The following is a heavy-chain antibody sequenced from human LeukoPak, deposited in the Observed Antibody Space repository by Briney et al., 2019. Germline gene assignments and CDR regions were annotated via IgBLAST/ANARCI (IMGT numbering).Heavy chain of an antibody. J-gene: IGHJ4*02. V-gene: IGHV3-7*01. CDR2: IKQDGSEK. Sequence: GGSLRLSCAASGFTFSSYWMSWVRQAPGKGLEWVANIKQDGSEKCYVDSVKGRFTISRDNAKNSLYLQMNSLRAEDTAVYYCAMSLWFGEFLDYWGQGTLVTVSS. CDR3: AMSLWFGEFLDY. CDR1: GFTFSSYW. D-gene: IGHD3-10*01.